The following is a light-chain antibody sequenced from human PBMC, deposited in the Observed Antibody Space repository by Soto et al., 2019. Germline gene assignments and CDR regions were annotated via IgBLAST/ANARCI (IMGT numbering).Light chain of an antibody. CDR2: DAS. V-gene: IGKV1-16*01. J-gene: IGKJ2*03. CDR1: QDIRNS. Sequence: DIQLTQSPSSLSASVEDRVTITCRASQDIRNSLAWFQQKPGKPPKSLIYDASSLQAGVPSRFGGSGSGTDFTLTISSLQPEDFAPYHCQHYDTHPFSFGQGTRLETK. CDR3: QHYDTHPFS.